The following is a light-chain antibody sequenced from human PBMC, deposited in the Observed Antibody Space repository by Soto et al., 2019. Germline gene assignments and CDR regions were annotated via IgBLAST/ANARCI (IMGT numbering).Light chain of an antibody. CDR2: TAS. CDR1: QSISSY. Sequence: IPMTQSPSSLSASVGDRVTITCRASQSISSYLDWYQQKPGKAPKLLISTASSLQSGVPSRFSGSGSGTDFTLTISSLQPEDFATYYCQQSYSTPPTFGGGTKVEIK. CDR3: QQSYSTPPT. J-gene: IGKJ4*01. V-gene: IGKV1-39*01.